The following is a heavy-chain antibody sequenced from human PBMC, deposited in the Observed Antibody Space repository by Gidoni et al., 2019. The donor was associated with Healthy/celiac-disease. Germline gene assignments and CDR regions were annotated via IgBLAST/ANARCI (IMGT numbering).Heavy chain of an antibody. Sequence: VQLLQSGAEATKPGESLRISCKGSGYSFTSYWISWVRQMPGKGLEWMGRINPGDSYTTYSPSFQGHVTISADKSVSTAYLQWSSLKASDTAMYYCAGHKDPYSSSWYYYYYMDVWGKGTTVTVSS. CDR3: AGHKDPYSSSWYYYYYMDV. V-gene: IGHV5-10-1*03. CDR2: INPGDSYT. CDR1: GYSFTSYW. D-gene: IGHD6-13*01. J-gene: IGHJ6*03.